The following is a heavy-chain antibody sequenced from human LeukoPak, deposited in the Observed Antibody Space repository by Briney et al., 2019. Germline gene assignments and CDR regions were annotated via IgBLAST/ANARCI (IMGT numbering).Heavy chain of an antibody. CDR1: GFTFNNYV. V-gene: IGHV3-7*01. D-gene: IGHD3-16*01. CDR2: IKQDGGEQ. Sequence: HTGGSLRLSCAASGFTFNNYVMNWVRQAPGKGLEWVANIKQDGGEQSYVDSVKGRFAISRDNAKNSLYLQMNSLRGEDTAVYYCARANYVWGSPMFYWGQGTLVTVSS. CDR3: ARANYVWGSPMFY. J-gene: IGHJ4*02.